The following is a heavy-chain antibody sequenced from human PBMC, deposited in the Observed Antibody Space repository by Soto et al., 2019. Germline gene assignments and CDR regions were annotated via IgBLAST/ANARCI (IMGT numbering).Heavy chain of an antibody. CDR1: GFTFSSYG. CDR2: ISYDGSNK. J-gene: IGHJ6*02. V-gene: IGHV3-30*18. D-gene: IGHD6-13*01. CDR3: AKDNYYIAASYYYYYYGMDV. Sequence: GGSLRLSCAASGFTFSSYGMHWVRQAPGKGLEWVAVISYDGSNKYYADSVKGRFTISRDNSKNTLYLQMNSLRAEDTAVYYCAKDNYYIAASYYYYYYGMDVWGQGTTVTVSS.